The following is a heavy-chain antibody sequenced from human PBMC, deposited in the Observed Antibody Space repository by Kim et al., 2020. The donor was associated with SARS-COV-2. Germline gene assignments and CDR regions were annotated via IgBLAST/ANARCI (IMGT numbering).Heavy chain of an antibody. Sequence: GGSLRLSCAASGFTFSDYYMSWIRQAPGKGLEWVSYISSSSSYTNYADSVKGRFTISRDNAKNSLYLQMNSLRAEDTAVYYCARARTAYDPPYYYYYYGMDVWGQGTTVTVSS. V-gene: IGHV3-11*06. CDR1: GFTFSDYY. CDR3: ARARTAYDPPYYYYYYGMDV. J-gene: IGHJ6*02. D-gene: IGHD3-22*01. CDR2: ISSSSSYT.